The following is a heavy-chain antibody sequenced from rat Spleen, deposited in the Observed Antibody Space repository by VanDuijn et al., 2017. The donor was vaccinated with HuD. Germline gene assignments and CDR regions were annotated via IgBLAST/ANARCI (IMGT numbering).Heavy chain of an antibody. CDR2: LNYDGSNT. CDR1: GFTFDDYH. CDR3: ARGAGYVLDA. V-gene: IGHV5-7*01. Sequence: EVQLVESGGGLVQPGRSLKLSCAASGFTFDDYHMAWVRQAPTKGLECVASLNYDGSNTYYRDSVMGRFTISRDNAQNTLYLQMNSLRSEDTATYYCARGAGYVLDAWGQGASVTVSS. J-gene: IGHJ4*01. D-gene: IGHD1-4*01.